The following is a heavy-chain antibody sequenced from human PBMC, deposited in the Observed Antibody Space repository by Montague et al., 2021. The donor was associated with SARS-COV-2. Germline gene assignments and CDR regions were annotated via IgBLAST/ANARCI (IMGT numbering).Heavy chain of an antibody. D-gene: IGHD3-9*01. CDR1: GFTFSSSA. CDR3: AKVTYYDILTGSIPFRYYFDY. Sequence: SLRLSCAASGFTFSSSAMIWVRQAPGKGLEWVSVIYSGGSSTYYAGSVKGRFTISRDNSKNTLYLEMNSLRAEDTAVYYCAKVTYYDILTGSIPFRYYFDYWGQGTLVTVSS. V-gene: IGHV3-23*03. CDR2: IYSGGSST. J-gene: IGHJ4*02.